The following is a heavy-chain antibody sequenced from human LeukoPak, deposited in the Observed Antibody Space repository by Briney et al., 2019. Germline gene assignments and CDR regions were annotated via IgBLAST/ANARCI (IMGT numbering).Heavy chain of an antibody. J-gene: IGHJ6*03. CDR1: GGTFSSYT. D-gene: IGHD3-22*01. V-gene: IGHV1-69*02. Sequence: SVKVPCKASGGTFSSYTISWVRQAPGQGLERMGRIIPILGIANYAQKFQGRVTITADKSTSTAYMELSSLRSEDTAVYYCARGGGLGGYDSSGYSPSYYYYYMDVWGKGTTVTVSS. CDR3: ARGGGLGGYDSSGYSPSYYYYYMDV. CDR2: IIPILGIA.